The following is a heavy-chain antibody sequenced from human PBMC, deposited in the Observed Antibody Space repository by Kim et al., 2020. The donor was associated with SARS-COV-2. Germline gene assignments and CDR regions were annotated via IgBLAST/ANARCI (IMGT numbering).Heavy chain of an antibody. J-gene: IGHJ6*02. CDR3: AKDLHASGQYGMDV. CDR2: ISGSGGAT. CDR1: GFTFSNYA. D-gene: IGHD3-10*01. V-gene: IGHV3-23*01. Sequence: GGSLRLSCAASGFTFSNYAMHWVRQAPGKGLEWVSAISGSGGATYYADSVKGRFTISRDNSKNTLYLKMTSLRADNTAVDYCAKDLHASGQYGMDVWGQGTTVTVSS.